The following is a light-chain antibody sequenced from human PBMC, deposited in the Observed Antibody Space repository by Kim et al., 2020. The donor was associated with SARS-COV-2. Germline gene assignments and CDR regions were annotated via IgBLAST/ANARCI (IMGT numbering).Light chain of an antibody. CDR3: CSYAGSNTYV. J-gene: IGLJ1*01. V-gene: IGLV2-23*02. CDR1: SSDVGSYNL. CDR2: EVS. Sequence: QSALTQPASVSGSPGQSITISCTGTSSDVGSYNLVSWYQQHPGKAPKLMIYEVSKRPSGVSNRFSGSKSGNTASLTISGLQAEDEADYYCCSYAGSNTYVFGTGTKVTVL.